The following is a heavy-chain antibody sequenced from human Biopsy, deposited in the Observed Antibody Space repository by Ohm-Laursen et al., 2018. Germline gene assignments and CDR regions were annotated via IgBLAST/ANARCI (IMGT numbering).Heavy chain of an antibody. D-gene: IGHD3-10*01. CDR3: ARSRGSSGIATIYYYGMDV. J-gene: IGHJ6*02. Sequence: GSLRLSCAASGFTLSSYSMNWVRQTPGKGLEWVSTISSSSDSIYYVDSVKGRFTISRDNAKNSLYLQMNSLRAEDTAVYYCARSRGSSGIATIYYYGMDVWGQGTTVTVSS. CDR1: GFTLSSYS. CDR2: ISSSSDSI. V-gene: IGHV3-21*01.